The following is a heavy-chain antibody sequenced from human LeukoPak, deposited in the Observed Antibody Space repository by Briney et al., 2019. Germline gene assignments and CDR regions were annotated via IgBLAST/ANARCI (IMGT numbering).Heavy chain of an antibody. CDR3: ARDAVDTATYFDY. D-gene: IGHD5-18*01. CDR2: ISSGSTYI. V-gene: IGHV3-21*01. J-gene: IGHJ4*02. CDR1: GFTVSSNY. Sequence: GGSLRLSCAASGFTVSSNYMSWVRQAPGKGLEWVSSISSGSTYIYYADSVRGRFTISRDNAKNSLDLQMNSLRAEDTAIYYCARDAVDTATYFDYWGQGTLVTVSS.